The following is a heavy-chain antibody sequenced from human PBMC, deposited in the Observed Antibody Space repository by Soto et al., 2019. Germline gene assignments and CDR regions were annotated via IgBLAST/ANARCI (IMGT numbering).Heavy chain of an antibody. D-gene: IGHD7-27*01. V-gene: IGHV3-13*01. J-gene: IGHJ2*01. CDR3: ARVVTGVLRDWYFDL. Sequence: EVQLVESGGGLVQPGGSLRLSCAASGFTFSSYDMHWVRQATGKGLEWVSAIGTAGDTYYPGSVKGRFTISRKNAKNSLYLQMNGLRAGDTAVYYCARVVTGVLRDWYFDLWGRGTLVTVSS. CDR2: IGTAGDT. CDR1: GFTFSSYD.